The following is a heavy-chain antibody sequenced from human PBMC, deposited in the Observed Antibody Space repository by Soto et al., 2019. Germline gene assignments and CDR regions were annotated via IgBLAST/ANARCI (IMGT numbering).Heavy chain of an antibody. V-gene: IGHV3-21*01. CDR1: GFTFSSYS. J-gene: IGHJ3*02. Sequence: PGGSLRLSCAASGFTFSSYSMNWVRQAPGKGLEWVSSISSSSSYIYYADSVKGRFTISRDNAKNSLYLQMNSLRAEDTAVYYCARVKRSHTSAFDIWGQGTMVTVSS. CDR2: ISSSSSYI. CDR3: ARVKRSHTSAFDI. D-gene: IGHD1-26*01.